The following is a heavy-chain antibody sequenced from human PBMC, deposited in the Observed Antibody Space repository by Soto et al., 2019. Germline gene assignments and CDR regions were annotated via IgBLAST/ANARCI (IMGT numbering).Heavy chain of an antibody. CDR1: GFTFSGSA. CDR2: IRSKANSYAT. J-gene: IGHJ6*02. V-gene: IGHV3-73*01. CDR3: TRHPPGPEYYYYGMDV. Sequence: GGSLRLSCAASGFTFSGSAMHWVRQASGKGLEWVGRIRSKANSYATAYAASVKGRFTISRGDSKNTAYLQMNSLKTEDTAVYYCTRHPPGPEYYYYGMDVWGQGTTVTVSS.